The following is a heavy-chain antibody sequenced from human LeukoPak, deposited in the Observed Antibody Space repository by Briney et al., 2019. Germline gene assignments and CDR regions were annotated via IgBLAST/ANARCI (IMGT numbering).Heavy chain of an antibody. CDR2: IYSGGST. CDR3: AREPPLYYYGSGRRRGGYFDY. V-gene: IGHV3-66*01. D-gene: IGHD3-10*01. CDR1: GFTVSSNY. J-gene: IGHJ4*02. Sequence: GGSLRLSCAASGFTVSSNYTSWVRQAPGKGLEWVSVIYSGGSTYYADSVKGRFTISRDNSKNTLYLQMNSLRAEDTAVYYCAREPPLYYYGSGRRRGGYFDYWGQGTLVTVSS.